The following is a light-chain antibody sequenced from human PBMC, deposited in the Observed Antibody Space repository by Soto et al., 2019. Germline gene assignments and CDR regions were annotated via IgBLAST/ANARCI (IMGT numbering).Light chain of an antibody. CDR3: QQYYSYPRT. V-gene: IGKV1-8*01. J-gene: IGKJ1*01. CDR1: QGISSY. CDR2: AAS. Sequence: AIRMTQSPSSLSASTGDRVTITCRASQGISSYLAWYQQKPGKAPKLLIYAASTLQSGGPSRFSGSGSGTDFTLTISGLQSEDFATYYCQQYYSYPRTFGQGTKVEIK.